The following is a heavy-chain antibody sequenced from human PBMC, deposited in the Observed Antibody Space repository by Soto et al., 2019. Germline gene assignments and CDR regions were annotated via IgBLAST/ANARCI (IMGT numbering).Heavy chain of an antibody. Sequence: PSVKVSCKASGGTFSSYAISWVRQAPGQGLEWMGGIIPIFGTANYAQKFQGRVTITADESTSTAYMELSSLRSEDTAVYYCARVLDYYYYYGMDVWGQGTTVTVSS. CDR1: GGTFSSYA. V-gene: IGHV1-69*13. CDR2: IIPIFGTA. J-gene: IGHJ6*02. D-gene: IGHD2-8*01. CDR3: ARVLDYYYYYGMDV.